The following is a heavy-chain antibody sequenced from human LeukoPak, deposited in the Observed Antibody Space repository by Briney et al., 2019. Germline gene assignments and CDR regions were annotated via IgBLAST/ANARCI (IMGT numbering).Heavy chain of an antibody. CDR3: AKNAGYCSGGSCYPYYMDV. D-gene: IGHD2-15*01. Sequence: GGSLRLSCAASGFTFSSYSMNWVRQAPGKGLEWVAFIRYDGSNKYYADSVKGRFTISRDNSKNTLYLQMNSLRAEDTAVYYCAKNAGYCSGGSCYPYYMDVWGKGTTVTISS. CDR1: GFTFSSYS. J-gene: IGHJ6*03. V-gene: IGHV3-30*02. CDR2: IRYDGSNK.